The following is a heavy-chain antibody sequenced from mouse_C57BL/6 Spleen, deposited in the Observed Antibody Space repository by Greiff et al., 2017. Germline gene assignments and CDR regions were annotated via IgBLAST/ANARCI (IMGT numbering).Heavy chain of an antibody. CDR3: AREGAGNYLPYFDY. D-gene: IGHD2-1*01. CDR1: GYTFTSYW. Sequence: QVQLQQPGAELVKPGASVKMSCKASGYTFTSYWITWVKQRPGQGLEWIGDIYPGSGSTNYNEKFKSKATLTVDTSSSTAYMQLSSLTSEDSAVYYCAREGAGNYLPYFDYWGQGTTLTVSS. CDR2: IYPGSGST. J-gene: IGHJ2*01. V-gene: IGHV1-55*01.